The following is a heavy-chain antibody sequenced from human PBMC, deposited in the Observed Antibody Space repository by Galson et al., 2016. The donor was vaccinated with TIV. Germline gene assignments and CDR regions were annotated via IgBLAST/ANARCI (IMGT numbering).Heavy chain of an antibody. J-gene: IGHJ3*01. CDR3: ARQSENAYDV. CDR1: GYKFNSYL. V-gene: IGHV5-51*01. Sequence: QSGAEVKKPGESLKISCQSSGYKFNSYLIGWVRQMPGKGPEWMGTIYPGDSDSRKSPSFQGQVTMSVDKSINTAYLQLSSLKASDTAMYYCARQSENAYDVWGQGTLVTVSP. CDR2: IYPGDSDS.